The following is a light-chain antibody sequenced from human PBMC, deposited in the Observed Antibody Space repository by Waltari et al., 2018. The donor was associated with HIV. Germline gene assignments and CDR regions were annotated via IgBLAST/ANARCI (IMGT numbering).Light chain of an antibody. V-gene: IGKV3-15*01. CDR1: HTITNR. CDR3: QQYTYWPLT. CDR2: ETS. J-gene: IGKJ4*01. Sequence: EIVMMSSQAMMPVSPGETVTICCRASHTITNRIDWYQQKPGQPPRLLIFETSTRLPGTPVRFSGSGSGREFTLTITSLQTEDSAVYYCQQYTYWPLTFGGGTKVEIK.